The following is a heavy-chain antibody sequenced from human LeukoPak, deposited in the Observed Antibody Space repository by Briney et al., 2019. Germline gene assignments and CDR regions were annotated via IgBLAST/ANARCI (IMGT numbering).Heavy chain of an antibody. CDR3: ARGMVRGRCDY. Sequence: PWETLSLTCAAYGWSFSGYYWSWIRQPPGKGLEWIGEINHSGSTNYNPSLKSRVTISVDTSKNQFSLKLSSVTAADTAVYYCARGMVRGRCDYWGQGTLVSV. CDR1: GWSFSGYY. CDR2: INHSGST. D-gene: IGHD3-10*01. J-gene: IGHJ4*02. V-gene: IGHV4-34*01.